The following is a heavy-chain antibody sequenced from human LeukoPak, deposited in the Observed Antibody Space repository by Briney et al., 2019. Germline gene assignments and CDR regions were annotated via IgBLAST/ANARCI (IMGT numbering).Heavy chain of an antibody. Sequence: SETLSLTCAVYGDSFSGYYWGWIRQPPGKGLEWIAEINHRGTTHYNPSLKSRVNISADTSKNQFSLHLDSVTAADTAVYYCARSWAGMYYPFYYFDYWGQGTLVSVSS. CDR2: INHRGTT. V-gene: IGHV4-34*01. CDR3: ARSWAGMYYPFYYFDY. CDR1: GDSFSGYY. D-gene: IGHD1-26*01. J-gene: IGHJ4*02.